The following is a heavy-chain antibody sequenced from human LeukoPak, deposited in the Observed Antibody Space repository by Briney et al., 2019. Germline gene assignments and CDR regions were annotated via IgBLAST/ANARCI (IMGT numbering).Heavy chain of an antibody. J-gene: IGHJ3*01. Sequence: ASVKVSCKASGHSFNAYYIHWVRQAPGQGRQWMGRINPNSGDTKYTQKFQGRVSMTRDTSISTAYMELSRLTSDDTAVYYCATFTAPRNAFDLWGQGTVVTVSS. V-gene: IGHV1-2*06. CDR2: INPNSGDT. CDR3: ATFTAPRNAFDL. D-gene: IGHD3-16*01. CDR1: GHSFNAYY.